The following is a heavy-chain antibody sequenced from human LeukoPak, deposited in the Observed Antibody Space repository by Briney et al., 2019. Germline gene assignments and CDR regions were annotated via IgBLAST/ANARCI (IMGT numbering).Heavy chain of an antibody. CDR2: IGYDESKK. V-gene: IGHV3-30*02. CDR1: GFTFNNFG. D-gene: IGHD3-10*01. Sequence: GGSLRLSCEASGFTFNNFGMHWVRQAPGKGLEWVAFIGYDESKKYYAESVKGQFTISRDDSKNTLYLQMNSLRAEDTAVYYCARAAYCYGSGSYYTPYFDYWGQGTLVTVSS. J-gene: IGHJ4*02. CDR3: ARAAYCYGSGSYYTPYFDY.